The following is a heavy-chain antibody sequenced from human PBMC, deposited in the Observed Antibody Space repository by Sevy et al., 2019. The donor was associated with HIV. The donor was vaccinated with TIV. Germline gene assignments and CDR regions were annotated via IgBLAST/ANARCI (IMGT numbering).Heavy chain of an antibody. CDR2: ISGTYGST. D-gene: IGHD3-22*01. V-gene: IGHV3-23*01. J-gene: IGHJ4*02. Sequence: GESLKISCAASGFTFSTYAMSWVRQAPGKGLEWVSGISGTYGSTYYADSVKGRFTISRDNSKNTLYLQMNSLRAEDTALYYCAKDLYYDTSLFDYWGQGIRVTVSS. CDR3: AKDLYYDTSLFDY. CDR1: GFTFSTYA.